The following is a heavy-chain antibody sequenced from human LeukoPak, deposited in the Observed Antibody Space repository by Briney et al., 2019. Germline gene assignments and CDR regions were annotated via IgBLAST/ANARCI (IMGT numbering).Heavy chain of an antibody. Sequence: ASVTVSYQSSLYAFTSYGNSWFRQAPGLPLEWFGGISGYNANTNYAQKFQGRVTMTTDTSTTTAYMELRSLRSDDTALYYCAKSHDDYGDHCDAFDIWGQGTMVTVSS. D-gene: IGHD4-17*01. CDR1: LYAFTSYG. V-gene: IGHV1-18*01. CDR3: AKSHDDYGDHCDAFDI. J-gene: IGHJ3*02. CDR2: ISGYNANT.